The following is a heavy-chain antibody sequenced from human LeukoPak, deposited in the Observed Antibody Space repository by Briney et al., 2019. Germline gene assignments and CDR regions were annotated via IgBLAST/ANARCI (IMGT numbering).Heavy chain of an antibody. Sequence: GGSLRLSCAASGFTFSSYSMNWVRQAPGKGLEWVSYIDSSSSTIYHADSVKGRFTISRDNAKNSLYLQMNSLRDEDTAVYYCARYQYSSGRIFDFRGQGTLVTVSS. CDR1: GFTFSSYS. CDR2: IDSSSSTI. J-gene: IGHJ4*02. CDR3: ARYQYSSGRIFDF. D-gene: IGHD6-19*01. V-gene: IGHV3-48*02.